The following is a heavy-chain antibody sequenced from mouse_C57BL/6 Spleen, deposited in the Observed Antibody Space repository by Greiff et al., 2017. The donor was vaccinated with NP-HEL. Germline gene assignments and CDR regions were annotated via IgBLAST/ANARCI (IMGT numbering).Heavy chain of an antibody. Sequence: VQLQQSGTVLARPGASVKMSCKTSGYTFTSYWMHWVKQRPGQGLEWIGAIYPGNSDTSYNQKFKGKAKLTAVTSASTAYMELSSLTNEDSAVYYCTREEDLWYPFDYWGQGTTLTVSS. CDR2: IYPGNSDT. CDR3: TREEDLWYPFDY. V-gene: IGHV1-5*01. CDR1: GYTFTSYW. J-gene: IGHJ2*01. D-gene: IGHD2-1*01.